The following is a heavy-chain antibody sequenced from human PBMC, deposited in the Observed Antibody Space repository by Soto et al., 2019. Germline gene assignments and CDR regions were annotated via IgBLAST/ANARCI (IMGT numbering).Heavy chain of an antibody. J-gene: IGHJ6*03. CDR1: GFTFSSYG. D-gene: IGHD2-15*01. CDR2: ISYDGSNK. CDR3: ANSVVVAANRSYYYYYYMDV. V-gene: IGHV3-30*18. Sequence: GGSLRLSCAASGFTFSSYGMHWVRQAPGKGLEWVAVISYDGSNKYYADSVKGRFTFSRDNSKNTLYLQMNSLRAEDTAVYYCANSVVVAANRSYYYYYYMDVWGKGTTVTVSS.